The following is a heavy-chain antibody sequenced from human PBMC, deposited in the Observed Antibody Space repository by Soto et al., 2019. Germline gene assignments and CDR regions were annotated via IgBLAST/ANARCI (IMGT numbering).Heavy chain of an antibody. D-gene: IGHD2-15*01. Sequence: ASLKVSCKASGYTFTSYDINWVRRATGQGLEWMGWMNPNSGNTGYAQKFQGRVTMTRNTSISTAYMELSSLRSEDTAVYYCARDNGIGADGCYVYYYGMDVWGQGTTVTVSS. CDR3: ARDNGIGADGCYVYYYGMDV. V-gene: IGHV1-8*01. CDR1: GYTFTSYD. J-gene: IGHJ6*02. CDR2: MNPNSGNT.